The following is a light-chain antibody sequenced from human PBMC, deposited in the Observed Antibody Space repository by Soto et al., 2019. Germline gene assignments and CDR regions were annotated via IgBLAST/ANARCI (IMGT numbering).Light chain of an antibody. J-gene: IGLJ3*02. CDR2: GVS. V-gene: IGLV2-11*01. CDR3: CSYVDTDTWV. Sequence: QSVLTQARAVSGCPGQSVTISCTGTDSDVGGYNYVSWYQQYPGKAPKLMISGVSERPSGVPDRFSGSKSGNTASLTISGLQAEDEADYYCCSYVDTDTWVFGGGTKVTVL. CDR1: DSDVGGYNY.